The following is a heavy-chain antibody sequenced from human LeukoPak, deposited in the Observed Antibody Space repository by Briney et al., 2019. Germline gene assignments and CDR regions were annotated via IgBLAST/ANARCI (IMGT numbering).Heavy chain of an antibody. CDR1: GYTFTSYD. CDR2: MNPNSGNT. V-gene: IGHV1-8*01. CDR3: ARGSSGWYYFDY. Sequence: ASVKVSCKASGYTFTSYDINWVRQATGQGLEWMGWMNPNSGNTDYAQKFQGRVTMTRNTSISTAYMELSSLRSEDTAVYYCARGSSGWYYFDYWGQGTLVTVSS. J-gene: IGHJ4*02. D-gene: IGHD6-19*01.